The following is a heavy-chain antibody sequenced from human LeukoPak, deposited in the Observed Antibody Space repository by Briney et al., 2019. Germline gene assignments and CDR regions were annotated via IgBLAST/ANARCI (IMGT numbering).Heavy chain of an antibody. CDR3: ARGGTGYCPSSSCYFDY. CDR1: GDSVSSNSAG. Sequence: SQTLSLTCAISGDSVSSNSAGWNWIRQPPSRGLEWLGRTYYRSKWYNDYAVSLRGRITINPDTSKNQFSLQLNSVTPEDTAVYYCARGGTGYCPSSSCYFDYWGQGTLVTVSS. V-gene: IGHV6-1*01. D-gene: IGHD2-2*01. J-gene: IGHJ4*02. CDR2: TYYRSKWYN.